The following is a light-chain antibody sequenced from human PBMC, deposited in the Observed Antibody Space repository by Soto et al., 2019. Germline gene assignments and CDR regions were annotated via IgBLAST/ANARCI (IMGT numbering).Light chain of an antibody. CDR3: CSYAGSSTVV. CDR1: SSDVGGYNL. Sequence: QSVLTQPASVSGSPGQSITISCTGTSSDVGGYNLVSWYQQHPGKAPKLMIYEGSKRPSGVSNRFSASKSGNTASLTISGLQAEDEADYYCCSYAGSSTVVFGGGTKVTVL. V-gene: IGLV2-23*01. CDR2: EGS. J-gene: IGLJ2*01.